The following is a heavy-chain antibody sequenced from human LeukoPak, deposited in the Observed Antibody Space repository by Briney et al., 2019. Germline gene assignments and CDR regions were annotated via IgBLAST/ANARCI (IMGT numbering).Heavy chain of an antibody. CDR3: AREARDYYDSSGYYDAFDI. V-gene: IGHV4-39*07. CDR2: IYYSGST. Sequence: SETPSLTCTVSGGSISSSSYYWGWIRQPPGKGLEWIGSIYYSGSTYYNPSLKSRVTISVDTSKNQFSLKLSSVTAADTAVYYCAREARDYYDSSGYYDAFDIWGQGTMVTVSS. D-gene: IGHD3-22*01. J-gene: IGHJ3*02. CDR1: GGSISSSSYY.